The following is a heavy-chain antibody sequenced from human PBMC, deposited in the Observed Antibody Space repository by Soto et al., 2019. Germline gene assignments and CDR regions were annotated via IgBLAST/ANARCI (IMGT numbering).Heavy chain of an antibody. Sequence: PSETLSLTCAVYGGSFSGYYWSWIRQPPGKGLEWIGEINHSGSTNYNPSLKSRVTISVDTSKNQFSLKLSSVTAADTAVNYCARGGCSGGSCYLHYYYYGMDVWGQGTTVTV. V-gene: IGHV4-34*01. D-gene: IGHD2-15*01. J-gene: IGHJ6*02. CDR1: GGSFSGYY. CDR2: INHSGST. CDR3: ARGGCSGGSCYLHYYYYGMDV.